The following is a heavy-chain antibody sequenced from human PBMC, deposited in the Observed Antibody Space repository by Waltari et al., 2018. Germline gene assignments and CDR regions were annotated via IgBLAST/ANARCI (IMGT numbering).Heavy chain of an antibody. J-gene: IGHJ2*01. Sequence: EVQLVQSGAEVKKPGATVKISCKASGYTFTDYYMHWVQQAPGKGLEWMGRVDPEDGETIYAEKFQGRVTITADTSTDTAYMELSSLRSEDTAVYYCATDVDYGDYEDWYFDLWGRGTLVTVSS. V-gene: IGHV1-69-2*01. D-gene: IGHD4-17*01. CDR3: ATDVDYGDYEDWYFDL. CDR2: VDPEDGET. CDR1: GYTFTDYY.